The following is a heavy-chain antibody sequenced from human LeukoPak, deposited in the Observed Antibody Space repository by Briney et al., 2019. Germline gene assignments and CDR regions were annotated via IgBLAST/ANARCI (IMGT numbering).Heavy chain of an antibody. D-gene: IGHD4-17*01. V-gene: IGHV1-2*02. CDR2: INPDSGGT. Sequence: GAPVMLSCKPSGSMFTPHYIHWVRQAPGQGLEWMGWINPDSGGTKYAQKFQGRVTFTRDTSISTAYMELSRPRYDGTAQSYCWTLYGDYVRSDYWGQGTLVTVSS. CDR1: GSMFTPHY. CDR3: WTLYGDYVRSDY. J-gene: IGHJ4*02.